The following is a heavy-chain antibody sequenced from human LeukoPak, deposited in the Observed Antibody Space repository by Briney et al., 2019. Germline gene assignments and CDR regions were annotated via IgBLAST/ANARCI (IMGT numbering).Heavy chain of an antibody. CDR3: ARSSGWWSLDY. CDR2: FDTGFGT. Sequence: GGSLRLSCAASGFTFSTACLHCVRHAAGRGLEWVSAFDTGFGTYYPDSLKGRFTIFRDNSKNTLFLQMNSLRAGDTAVYYCARSSGWWSLDYWGQGTLVTVSS. CDR1: GFTFSTAC. J-gene: IGHJ4*02. V-gene: IGHV3-23*01. D-gene: IGHD6-19*01.